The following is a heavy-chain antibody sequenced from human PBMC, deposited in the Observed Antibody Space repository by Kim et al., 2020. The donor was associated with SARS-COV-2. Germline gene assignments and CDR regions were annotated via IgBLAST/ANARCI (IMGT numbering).Heavy chain of an antibody. CDR3: ARSIGGGMDV. CDR2: IYYSGST. V-gene: IGHV4-31*03. J-gene: IGHJ6*02. CDR1: GGSISSGGYY. Sequence: SETLSLTCTVSGGSISSGGYYWSWIRQHPGKGLEWIGYIYYSGSTYYNPSLKSRVTISVDTSKNQFSLKLSSVTAADTAVYYCARSIGGGMDVWGPGTTGTVSS. D-gene: IGHD3-16*02.